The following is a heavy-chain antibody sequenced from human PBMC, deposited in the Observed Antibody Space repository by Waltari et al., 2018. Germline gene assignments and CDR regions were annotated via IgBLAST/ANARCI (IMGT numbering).Heavy chain of an antibody. J-gene: IGHJ6*03. V-gene: IGHV4-38-2*01. CDR3: ARFYSCYYYYIDD. CDR1: GYSISSGYY. CDR2: IYHSGST. D-gene: IGHD5-18*01. Sequence: QVQLQESGPGLVKPSETLSLTCAVSGYSISSGYYWGWIRQPPGKGLEWIGSIYHSGSTYYNPSLKSRVTISVDTTNNQFSQELSSVTTADTAVYYCARFYSCYYYYIDDLGKGTTVTVSS.